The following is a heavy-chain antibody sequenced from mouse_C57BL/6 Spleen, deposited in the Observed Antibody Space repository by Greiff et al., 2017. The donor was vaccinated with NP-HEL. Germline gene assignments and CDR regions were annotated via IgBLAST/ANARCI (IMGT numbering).Heavy chain of an antibody. J-gene: IGHJ1*03. CDR1: GFTFSSYG. CDR3: ARPPITTGWYVDG. V-gene: IGHV5-6*01. D-gene: IGHD1-1*01. CDR2: ISSGGSYT. Sequence: EVQVVESGGDLVKPGGSLKLSCAASGFTFSSYGMSWVRQTPDKRLEWVATISSGGSYTYYPDSVKGRFTISRDNAKNTLYLQMSSLKSEDTAMYYCARPPITTGWYVDGWGTGTTVTVSS.